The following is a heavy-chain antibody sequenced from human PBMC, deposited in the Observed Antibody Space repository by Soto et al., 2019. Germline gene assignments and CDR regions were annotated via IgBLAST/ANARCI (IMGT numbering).Heavy chain of an antibody. CDR3: ARGCRYYDYYYYYGMDV. CDR1: GYTFTIYY. D-gene: IGHD1-26*01. J-gene: IGHJ6*02. Sequence: ASVKVSCKASGYTFTIYYIHWVRQAPGQRLEWMGVINPSGAITTYAQRFRGRVTMTRDTSTSTVYMEMSSLRSDDTAVYYCARGCRYYDYYYYYGMDVWGQGTTVTVSS. CDR2: INPSGAIT. V-gene: IGHV1-46*01.